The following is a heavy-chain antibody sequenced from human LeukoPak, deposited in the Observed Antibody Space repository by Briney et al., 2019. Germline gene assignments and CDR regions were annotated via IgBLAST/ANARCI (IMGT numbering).Heavy chain of an antibody. CDR2: INPSGGST. D-gene: IGHD2-2*01. J-gene: IGHJ5*02. Sequence: SVKVSCKASGYTFTSYYMHWVREAPGQGLEWMGIINPSGGSTSYAQKFQGRVTMTRDTSTSTVYMELNSLRSEDTAVYHCARGKSGVVVPENWFDPWGQGTLVTVSS. V-gene: IGHV1-46*03. CDR1: GYTFTSYY. CDR3: ARGKSGVVVPENWFDP.